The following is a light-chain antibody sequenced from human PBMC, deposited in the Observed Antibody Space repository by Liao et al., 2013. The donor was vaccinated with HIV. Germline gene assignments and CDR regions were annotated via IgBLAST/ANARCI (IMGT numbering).Light chain of an antibody. V-gene: IGLV3-1*01. J-gene: IGLJ1*01. CDR3: QAWDSSTPXV. CDR1: KLGDKY. CDR2: QDS. Sequence: SYELTQPPSVSVSPGQTASITCSGDKLGDKYACWYQQKPGQSPVLVIYQDSKRPSGIPERFSGSNSGNTATLTISGTQAMDEADYYCQAWDSSTPXVFGTGTKVTVL.